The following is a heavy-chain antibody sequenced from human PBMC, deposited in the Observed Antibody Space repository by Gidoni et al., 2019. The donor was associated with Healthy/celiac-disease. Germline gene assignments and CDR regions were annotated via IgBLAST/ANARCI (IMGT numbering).Heavy chain of an antibody. J-gene: IGHJ6*02. CDR3: AKDLVTMEFYYYYYGMDV. CDR2: ISYDGSNK. Sequence: QVQLVESGGGVVQPGRSLRLSCAASGFTFSSYGMHWVRQAPGKGLEWVAVISYDGSNKYYADSVKGRFTISRDNSKNTLYLQMNSLRAEDTAVYYCAKDLVTMEFYYYYYGMDVWGQGTTVTVSS. CDR1: GFTFSSYG. D-gene: IGHD3-10*01. V-gene: IGHV3-30*18.